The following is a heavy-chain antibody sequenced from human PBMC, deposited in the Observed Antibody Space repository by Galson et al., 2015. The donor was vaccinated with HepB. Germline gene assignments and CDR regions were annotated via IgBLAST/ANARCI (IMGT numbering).Heavy chain of an antibody. Sequence: SVKVSCKASGYTFTGYYMHWVRQAPGQGLEWMGWINPNSGGTNYAQKFQGRVTMTRDTSISTAYMELSRLRSDDTAVYYCARDSVCSSTSCQGSVVGFDYWGQGTLVTVSS. J-gene: IGHJ4*02. D-gene: IGHD2-2*01. CDR3: ARDSVCSSTSCQGSVVGFDY. V-gene: IGHV1-2*02. CDR1: GYTFTGYY. CDR2: INPNSGGT.